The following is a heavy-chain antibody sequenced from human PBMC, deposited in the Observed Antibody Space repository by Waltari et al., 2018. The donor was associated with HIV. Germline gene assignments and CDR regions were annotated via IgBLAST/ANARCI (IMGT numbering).Heavy chain of an antibody. CDR2: IKQDGSEK. Sequence: EVQLVESGGGLVQPGGYLRLPCAASGFTSSSYWLSWVRQAPGRGLEWVANIKQDGSEKYYVDSVKGRFTISRDNAKNSLYLQMNSLRAEDTAVYYCARGRWELHDWGQGTLVTVSS. CDR1: GFTSSSYW. D-gene: IGHD1-26*01. J-gene: IGHJ4*02. V-gene: IGHV3-7*01. CDR3: ARGRWELHD.